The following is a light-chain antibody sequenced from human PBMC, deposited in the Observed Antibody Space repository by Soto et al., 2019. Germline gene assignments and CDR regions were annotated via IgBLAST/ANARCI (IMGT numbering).Light chain of an antibody. Sequence: DIQMIQSPSSLSASVGDRVTITCRASQGISNYLAWYQQKSGKVPKFLIYAASTLQSGVPSRFSGSGSGTDFILTISSLQPEDVATYYCQKYNSAPWTFGQGTKVDIK. CDR1: QGISNY. J-gene: IGKJ1*01. CDR3: QKYNSAPWT. CDR2: AAS. V-gene: IGKV1-27*01.